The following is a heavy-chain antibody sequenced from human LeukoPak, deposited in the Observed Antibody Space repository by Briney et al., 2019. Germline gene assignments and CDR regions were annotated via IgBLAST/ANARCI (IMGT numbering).Heavy chain of an antibody. CDR3: TRDAIYGDPAYYYMDV. J-gene: IGHJ6*03. CDR1: GFTFNEFW. V-gene: IGHV3-7*01. D-gene: IGHD4-17*01. Sequence: PGGSLRLSCAASGFTFNEFWMSWVRHAPGKGLEWVANIKQDGSDIYYLGSVRGRFTISRDNAMNSLYLQMNSLRAEDTAVYYCTRDAIYGDPAYYYMDVWGKGTTVTVSS. CDR2: IKQDGSDI.